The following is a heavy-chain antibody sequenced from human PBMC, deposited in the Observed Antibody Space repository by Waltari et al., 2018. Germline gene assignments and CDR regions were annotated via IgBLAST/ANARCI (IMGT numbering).Heavy chain of an antibody. V-gene: IGHV1-8*01. J-gene: IGHJ5*02. CDR2: MNPNSGNT. Sequence: QVQLVQSGAEVKKPGASVKVSCKASGYTFTGSDINWVRQATGQGLEWMGWMNPNSGNTGYAQKFQGRVTMTRNTSISTAYMELSSLRSEDTAVYYCARGMYSSDGIGWFDPWGQGTLVTVSS. D-gene: IGHD6-25*01. CDR1: GYTFTGSD. CDR3: ARGMYSSDGIGWFDP.